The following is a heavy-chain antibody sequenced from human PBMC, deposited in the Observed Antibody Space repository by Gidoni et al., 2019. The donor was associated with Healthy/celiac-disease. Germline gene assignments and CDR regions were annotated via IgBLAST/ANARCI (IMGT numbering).Heavy chain of an antibody. J-gene: IGHJ6*02. CDR2: INPNSGGT. D-gene: IGHD3-10*01. CDR3: ARDSLTMVRGVIRYYYYGMDV. Sequence: QVQLVQSGAEVKKPGASVKVSCKASGYSFTGYYMHLVRQAPVQGLERMGWINPNSGGTNYAQKFQGWVTMTRDTSISTAYMELSRLRSDDTAVYYCARDSLTMVRGVIRYYYYGMDVWGQGTTVTVSS. V-gene: IGHV1-2*04. CDR1: GYSFTGYY.